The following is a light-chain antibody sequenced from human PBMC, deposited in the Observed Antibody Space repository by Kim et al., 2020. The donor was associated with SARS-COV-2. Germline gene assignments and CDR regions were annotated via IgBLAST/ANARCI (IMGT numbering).Light chain of an antibody. J-gene: IGLJ1*01. CDR2: DVF. V-gene: IGLV2-14*03. Sequence: GSPGQVITISCTGTSSDVGGYVSWYQQLPGKAPKLLIYDVFNRPSGVSTRFSGSESGNTASLTISDLQAGDEADYFCTSYTGTSYVFETGTKVTVL. CDR1: SSDVGGY. CDR3: TSYTGTSYV.